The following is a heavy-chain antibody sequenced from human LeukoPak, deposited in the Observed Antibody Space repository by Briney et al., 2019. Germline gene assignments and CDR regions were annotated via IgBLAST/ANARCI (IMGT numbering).Heavy chain of an antibody. CDR2: ISGSGGST. CDR1: GFTFSRYW. V-gene: IGHV3-23*01. CDR3: AKDSHYYDSSGYYYAQSYYFDY. J-gene: IGHJ4*02. Sequence: PGGSLRLSCAASGFTFSRYWMNWVRQAPGKGLEWVSAISGSGGSTYYADSVKGRFTISRDNSKNTLYLQMNSLRAEDTAVYYCAKDSHYYDSSGYYYAQSYYFDYWGQGTLVTVSS. D-gene: IGHD3-22*01.